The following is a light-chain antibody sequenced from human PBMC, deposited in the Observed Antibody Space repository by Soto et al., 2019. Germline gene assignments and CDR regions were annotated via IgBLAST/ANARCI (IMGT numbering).Light chain of an antibody. Sequence: AIQLTQSPSSLSASVGDRVTITCRASQGISSALAWYQQKPGKAPKLLIYDASSLESGVPSRFSGSGSGTDFTFTISSLQSEDFATYYCQQFNSYPHTFGQGTKLEIK. CDR2: DAS. CDR3: QQFNSYPHT. V-gene: IGKV1-13*02. J-gene: IGKJ2*01. CDR1: QGISSA.